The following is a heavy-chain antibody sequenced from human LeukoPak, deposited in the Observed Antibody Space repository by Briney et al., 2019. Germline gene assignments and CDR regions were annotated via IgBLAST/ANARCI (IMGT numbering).Heavy chain of an antibody. Sequence: GGSLRLSCAASGFTFSSHWMHWVRQGPGKGLAWVGQVKGDGSRANYADAVKGRFTISRDNAKNTLYLEMNSLRADDTAVYYCARDGSLRPINAYLDYWGPGTPVTVSS. D-gene: IGHD5-24*01. CDR1: GFTFSSHW. CDR2: VKGDGSRA. CDR3: ARDGSLRPINAYLDY. J-gene: IGHJ4*02. V-gene: IGHV3-74*01.